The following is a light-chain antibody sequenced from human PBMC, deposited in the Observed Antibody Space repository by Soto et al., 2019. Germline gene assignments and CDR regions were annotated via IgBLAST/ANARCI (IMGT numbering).Light chain of an antibody. CDR3: QQLHDYPIT. CDR2: AAS. V-gene: IGKV1-9*01. J-gene: IGKJ5*01. Sequence: ILLTQSPSSLSASVGDRVTITCRASQGIDSSFAWYQQKPGKAPKLLVYAASSLQSGVPSRFSGSGSGTDFTLTISSLQPEDFATYYCQQLHDYPITFGQGTRLEIK. CDR1: QGIDSS.